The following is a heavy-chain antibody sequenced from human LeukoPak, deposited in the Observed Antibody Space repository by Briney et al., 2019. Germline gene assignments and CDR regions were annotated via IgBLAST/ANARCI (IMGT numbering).Heavy chain of an antibody. D-gene: IGHD3-10*01. V-gene: IGHV4-4*07. CDR3: ARDFYGSGSTFYYYYYMDV. CDR2: IYTSGST. CDR1: GGSISSYY. Sequence: TSETLSLTCTLSGGSISSYYWSWIRQPAGKGLEWIGRIYTSGSTNYNPSLKSRVTMSVDTSKNQFSLKLSSVTAADTAVYYCARDFYGSGSTFYYYYYMDVWGKGTTVTVSS. J-gene: IGHJ6*03.